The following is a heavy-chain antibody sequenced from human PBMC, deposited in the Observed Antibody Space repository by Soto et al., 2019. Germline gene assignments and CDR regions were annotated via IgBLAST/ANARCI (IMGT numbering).Heavy chain of an antibody. V-gene: IGHV4-59*01. CDR3: AREGSSGSYYGAFDI. Sequence: PSETLSLTCTVSGGSISSYYWSWIRQPPGKGLEWIGYIYYSGSTNYNPSHKSRVTISVDTSKNQFSLKLSSVTAADTAVYYCAREGSSGSYYGAFDIWGQGTMVTVSS. J-gene: IGHJ3*02. CDR1: GGSISSYY. CDR2: IYYSGST. D-gene: IGHD1-26*01.